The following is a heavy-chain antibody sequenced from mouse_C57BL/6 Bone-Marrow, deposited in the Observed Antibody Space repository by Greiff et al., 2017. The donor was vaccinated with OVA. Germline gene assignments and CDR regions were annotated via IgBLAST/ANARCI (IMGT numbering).Heavy chain of an antibody. CDR1: GYSITSGYY. V-gene: IGHV3-6*01. J-gene: IGHJ2*01. D-gene: IGHD2-3*01. CDR3: ARDGGWLLLDY. CDR2: ISYDGSN. Sequence: VQLQQSGPGLVKPSQSLSLTCSVTGYSITSGYYWNWIRQFPGNKLEWMGYISYDGSNNYNPSLKNRISITRDTSKNQFFLKLNSVTTEDTATYYCARDGGWLLLDYWGQGTTLTVSS.